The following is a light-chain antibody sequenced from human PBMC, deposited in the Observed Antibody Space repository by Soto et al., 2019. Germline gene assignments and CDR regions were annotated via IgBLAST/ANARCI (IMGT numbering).Light chain of an antibody. V-gene: IGLV2-8*01. CDR2: EVT. CDR1: SSDIGAYNY. Sequence: QSVLTQPPSASGSPGQSVTISCTGTSSDIGAYNYVSWYQQHPGKVPKLIIHEVTKRPSGVPDRFSASKSGNTASLTVSGLQAEDEADYYCSSHGDANNFYVFGTGTKVTVL. CDR3: SSHGDANNFYV. J-gene: IGLJ1*01.